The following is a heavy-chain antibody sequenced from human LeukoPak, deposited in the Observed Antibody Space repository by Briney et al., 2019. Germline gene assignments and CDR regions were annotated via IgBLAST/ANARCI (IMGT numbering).Heavy chain of an antibody. Sequence: GGSLRLSCAASGFTFSSYSMNWVRQAPGKGLEWVSSISSSSSYIYYADSVKGRFTISRDNAKNSLYLQMNSLRAEDTAVYYCARARVDSSLSEDYWGQGTLVTVSS. V-gene: IGHV3-21*01. CDR3: ARARVDSSLSEDY. D-gene: IGHD6-6*01. J-gene: IGHJ4*02. CDR2: ISSSSSYI. CDR1: GFTFSSYS.